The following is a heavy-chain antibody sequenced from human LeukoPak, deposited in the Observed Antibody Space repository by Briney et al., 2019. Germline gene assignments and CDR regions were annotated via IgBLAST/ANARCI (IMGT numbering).Heavy chain of an antibody. V-gene: IGHV4-59*01. J-gene: IGHJ4*02. CDR1: GGSISSYF. CDR3: ARVPLGSWYYFDY. D-gene: IGHD6-13*01. CDR2: IYYSGST. Sequence: SETLSLTCTVSGGSISSYFWSWIRQPPGKGLEWIGYIYYSGSTNYNPSLKSRVTISVDTSKNQFSLKLSSVTAADTAVYYCARVPLGSWYYFDYWGQGTLVTVSS.